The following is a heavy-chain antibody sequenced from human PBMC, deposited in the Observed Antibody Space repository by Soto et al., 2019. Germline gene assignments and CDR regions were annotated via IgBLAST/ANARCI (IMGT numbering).Heavy chain of an antibody. Sequence: GGSLRLSCAASGFTFSGSAMHWVRQASGKGLEWVGRIRSKANSYATAYAASVKGRFTISRDDSKNTAYLQMNSLKTEDTAVYYCTRRGYGEGKNLYYYYYYMDVWGKGTTVTVSS. V-gene: IGHV3-73*01. D-gene: IGHD4-17*01. CDR1: GFTFSGSA. CDR3: TRRGYGEGKNLYYYYYYMDV. J-gene: IGHJ6*03. CDR2: IRSKANSYAT.